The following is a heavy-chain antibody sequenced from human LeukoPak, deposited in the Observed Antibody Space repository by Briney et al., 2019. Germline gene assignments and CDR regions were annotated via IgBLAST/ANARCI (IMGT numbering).Heavy chain of an antibody. J-gene: IGHJ4*02. D-gene: IGHD5-12*01. CDR1: GFTFSSYA. CDR3: ARDIKSGYDQYYFDY. CDR2: ISGSGGST. Sequence: GGSLRLSCAASGFTFSSYAMSWVRQAPGKGLEWVSAISGSGGSTYYADSVKGRFTISRDNSKNTLYLQMNSLRAEDTAMFYCARDIKSGYDQYYFDYWGQGTLVTVSS. V-gene: IGHV3-23*01.